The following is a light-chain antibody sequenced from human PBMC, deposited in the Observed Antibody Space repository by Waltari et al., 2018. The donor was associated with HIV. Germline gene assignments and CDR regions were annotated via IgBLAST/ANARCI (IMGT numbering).Light chain of an antibody. J-gene: IGKJ1*01. CDR3: QQYNNWPPWT. V-gene: IGKV3-15*01. CDR1: QSVSSN. CDR2: GAS. Sequence: EIVMTQSPATLSVSPGERATLSCRASQSVSSNLAWYQQKPGHAPRLLIYGASTRATGIPARFSGSGSGTYFTLTISSLQSEDFAVYYCQQYNNWPPWTFAQGTKVEIK.